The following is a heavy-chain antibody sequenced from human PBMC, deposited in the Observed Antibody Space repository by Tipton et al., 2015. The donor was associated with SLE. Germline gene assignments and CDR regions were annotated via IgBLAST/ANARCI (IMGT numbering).Heavy chain of an antibody. CDR1: GFTFSSYT. CDR3: ASGDFWSGYSFDY. Sequence: SLRLSCAASGFTFSSYTMNWVRQAPGKGLEWVASISGDSSYKFYADSLKGRFTISRDNAKNSLYLQANSLRAEDTAVYYCASGDFWSGYSFDYWGQGTLVTVSS. D-gene: IGHD3-3*01. V-gene: IGHV3-21*01. CDR2: ISGDSSYK. J-gene: IGHJ4*02.